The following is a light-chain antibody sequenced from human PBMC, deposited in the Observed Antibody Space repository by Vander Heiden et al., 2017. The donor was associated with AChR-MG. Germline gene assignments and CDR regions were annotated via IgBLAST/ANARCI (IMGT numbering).Light chain of an antibody. J-gene: IGLJ7*01. CDR2: EGT. V-gene: IGLV2-23*01. CDR1: SGDVGLYNL. CDR3: CSYAGRSDSIV. Sequence: QSALTQPASVSGSPGQSITISCTGISGDVGLYNLVSWYQHHPGKAPKLLIYEGTRRPLGVSDRFSASKSATTASLTISGLQAGDEAHYYCCSYAGRSDSIVFGGGTQLTVL.